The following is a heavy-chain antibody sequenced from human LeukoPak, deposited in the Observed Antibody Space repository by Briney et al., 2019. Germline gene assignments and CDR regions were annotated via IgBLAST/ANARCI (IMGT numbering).Heavy chain of an antibody. V-gene: IGHV3-9*01. J-gene: IGHJ3*02. CDR1: GFTFDDYA. D-gene: IGHD1-1*01. CDR2: ISWNSGSI. Sequence: GGSLRLSCAASGFTFDDYAMHWVRQAPGKGLEWVSGISWNSGSIGYADSVKGRFTISRDNAKNSLYLQMNSLRAEDTALYYCAKDRLSVENHDAFDIWGQGQWSPSLQ. CDR3: AKDRLSVENHDAFDI.